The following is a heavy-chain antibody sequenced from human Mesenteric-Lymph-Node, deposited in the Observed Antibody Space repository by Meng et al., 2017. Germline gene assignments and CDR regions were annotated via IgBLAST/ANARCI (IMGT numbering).Heavy chain of an antibody. D-gene: IGHD3-10*01. J-gene: IGHJ4*02. V-gene: IGHV3-49*04. CDR3: VRDLNPSGSFYRGDF. Sequence: GGSLRLSCTTSGFNFRDYALSWVRQAPGKGLEWVGLIRKNAYGGTTEYAASVEGRFTISRDDSKSLLYLQMNSLTTEDTGVYYCVRDLNPSGSFYRGDFWGQGTLVTVSS. CDR1: GFNFRDYA. CDR2: IRKNAYGGTT.